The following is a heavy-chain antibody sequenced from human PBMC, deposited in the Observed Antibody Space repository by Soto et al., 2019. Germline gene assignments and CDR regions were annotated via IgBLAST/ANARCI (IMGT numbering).Heavy chain of an antibody. CDR2: LSDSRISI. J-gene: IGHJ4*02. CDR3: AKVSSSWYAGFFGL. Sequence: GGLMRLSCTASGFTISSHAMSWISKEKVKGLEWFSGLSDSRISIYYADSVKDRLTISRDNSKNTLYLQIHTLRAEDTAVYYCAKVSSSWYAGFFGLWGQGTLVTVS. V-gene: IGHV3-23*01. D-gene: IGHD6-13*01. CDR1: GFTISSHA.